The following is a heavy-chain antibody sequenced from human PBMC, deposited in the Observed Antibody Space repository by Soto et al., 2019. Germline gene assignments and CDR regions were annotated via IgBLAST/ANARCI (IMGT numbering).Heavy chain of an antibody. Sequence: QVQLVQSGAEVKKPGSSVKVSCKASGGTFSSYAISWVRQAPGQGLEWMGGIIPIFGTANYAQKFQGRVTITADESTSTAYMGLSSLRSEDTAVYYCARGGAYYGSGSYYNFDYWGQGTLVTVSS. V-gene: IGHV1-69*01. D-gene: IGHD3-10*01. CDR1: GGTFSSYA. J-gene: IGHJ4*02. CDR3: ARGGAYYGSGSYYNFDY. CDR2: IIPIFGTA.